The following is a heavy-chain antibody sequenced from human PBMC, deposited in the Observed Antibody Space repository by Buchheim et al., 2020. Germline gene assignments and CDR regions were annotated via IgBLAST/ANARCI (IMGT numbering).Heavy chain of an antibody. CDR2: ISYDGSNK. D-gene: IGHD4-17*01. J-gene: IGHJ4*02. V-gene: IGHV3-30*18. CDR3: AKDLEYGDQGG. CDR1: GFTFSSYG. Sequence: QVQLVESGGGVVQPGRSLRLSCAASGFTFSSYGMHWVRQAPGKGLEWVAVISYDGSNKYYADSVQGRFTISSDNSKNTLYLQMNSLRAEDTAVYYCAKDLEYGDQGGWGQGTL.